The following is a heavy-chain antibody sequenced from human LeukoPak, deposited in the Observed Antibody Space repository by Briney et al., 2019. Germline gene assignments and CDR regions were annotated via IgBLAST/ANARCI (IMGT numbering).Heavy chain of an antibody. CDR3: ARDGGYVWDFDY. CDR2: IYYSGST. D-gene: IGHD6-25*01. CDR1: GGSISSYY. Sequence: SETLSLTCTVSGGSISSYYWSWIRQPPGKGLEWIGYIYYSGSTNYNPSLKSRFTISVNTSKNQFSLKLSSVTAADTAVYYCARDGGYVWDFDYWGQGTLVTVSS. V-gene: IGHV4-59*01. J-gene: IGHJ4*02.